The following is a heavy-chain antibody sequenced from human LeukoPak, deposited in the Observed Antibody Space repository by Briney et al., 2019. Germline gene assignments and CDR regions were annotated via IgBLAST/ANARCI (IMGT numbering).Heavy chain of an antibody. J-gene: IGHJ4*02. CDR1: GGSISSRSYY. CDR2: MYYSGST. D-gene: IGHD2-2*01. V-gene: IGHV4-39*01. Sequence: SETLSLTCTVSGGSISSRSYYWGWIRQPPGKGLEWIGSMYYSGSTYYSPSLKSRVTISVDMSKKQISLKLRAVTAADTAAYYCASVVDSSLSDGYWGQGTLVTVSS. CDR3: ASVVDSSLSDGY.